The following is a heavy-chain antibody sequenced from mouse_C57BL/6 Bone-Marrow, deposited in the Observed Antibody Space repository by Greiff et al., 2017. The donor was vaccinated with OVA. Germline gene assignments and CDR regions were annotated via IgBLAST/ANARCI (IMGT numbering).Heavy chain of an antibody. V-gene: IGHV1-39*01. J-gene: IGHJ3*01. CDR1: GYSFTDYN. CDR3: ASSDVAGFAY. CDR2: LNPNYGTT. Sequence: VQLQQSGPELVKPGASVKISCTASGYSFTDYNLHWVKQSNGKSLEWIGVLNPNYGTTRHNQKFKGKATLTVDQYSSTAYMQLNSLTSEDSAVYYWASSDVAGFAYWGQGTLVTVSA.